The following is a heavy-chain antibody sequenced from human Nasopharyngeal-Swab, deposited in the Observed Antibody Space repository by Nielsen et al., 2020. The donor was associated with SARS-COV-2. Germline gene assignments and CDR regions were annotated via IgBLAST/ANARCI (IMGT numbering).Heavy chain of an antibody. CDR3: ARTDYGSTFDP. CDR2: IKEDGSDK. V-gene: IGHV3-7*01. CDR1: GFTFKSAW. Sequence: GGSLRLSCATSGFTFKSAWMSWVRQAPGKGLEWVANIKEDGSDKYHVDSVKGRFTISRDNAKNSLYLQMNSLRAEDTAVYYCARTDYGSTFDPWGQGTLVTVSS. D-gene: IGHD4-23*01. J-gene: IGHJ5*02.